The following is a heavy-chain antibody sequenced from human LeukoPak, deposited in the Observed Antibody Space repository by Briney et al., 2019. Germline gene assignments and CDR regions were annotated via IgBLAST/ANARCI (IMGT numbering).Heavy chain of an antibody. CDR2: VIPIFGTA. CDR3: ATDAPSETAMASAFDI. Sequence: SVKVSCKAYGGTFITHRISWVRQAPGQGLEWLGGVIPIFGTAHYAEKFQGRVTITADVSTSTAYMEVTSLRSEDTAVYYCATDAPSETAMASAFDIWGQGTMVTVSP. CDR1: GGTFITHR. V-gene: IGHV1-69*13. D-gene: IGHD5-18*01. J-gene: IGHJ3*02.